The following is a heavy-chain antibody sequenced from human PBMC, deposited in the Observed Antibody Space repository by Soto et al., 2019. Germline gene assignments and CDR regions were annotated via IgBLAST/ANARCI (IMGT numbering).Heavy chain of an antibody. CDR1: GFTFSSYW. CDR2: IKQDGSEK. V-gene: IGHV3-7*05. CDR3: AREFFSGSLYSYAPSNDY. Sequence: GGSLSLSCAASGFTFSSYWMSWVRQAPGKGLEWVANIKQDGSEKYYVDSVKGRFTISRDNAKNSLYLQMNSLRAEDTAVYYCAREFFSGSLYSYAPSNDYWGQGTLVTVSS. D-gene: IGHD5-18*01. J-gene: IGHJ4*02.